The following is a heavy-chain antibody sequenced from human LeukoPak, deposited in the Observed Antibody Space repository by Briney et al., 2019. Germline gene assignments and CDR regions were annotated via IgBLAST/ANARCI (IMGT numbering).Heavy chain of an antibody. CDR1: GFTFSSYW. CDR3: ARDVPLIAVAGIGWTFDP. Sequence: GGSLRLSCAASGFTFSSYWMHWVRQAPGKGLVWVSRINSDGSSTSYADSVKGRFTISRDNAKNTLYLQMNSLRAEDTAVYYCARDVPLIAVAGIGWTFDPWGQGTLVTVSS. D-gene: IGHD6-19*01. V-gene: IGHV3-74*01. J-gene: IGHJ5*02. CDR2: INSDGSST.